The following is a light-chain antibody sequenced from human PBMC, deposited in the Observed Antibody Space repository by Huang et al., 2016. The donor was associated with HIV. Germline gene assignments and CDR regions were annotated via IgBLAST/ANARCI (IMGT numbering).Light chain of an antibody. CDR2: DAS. J-gene: IGKJ5*01. CDR3: QQYDNLPIT. CDR1: QDISNY. Sequence: DIQMTQSPSSLSASVGDRVTITCQASQDISNYLNWYQQKPGTAPNLLIYDASHLEAGVPSMFSGSGSGTDFTFTISSLQPEDIATYYCQQYDNLPITFGQGTRLDIK. V-gene: IGKV1-33*01.